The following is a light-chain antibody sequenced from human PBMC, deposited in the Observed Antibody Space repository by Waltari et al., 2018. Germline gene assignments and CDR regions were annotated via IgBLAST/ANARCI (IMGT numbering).Light chain of an antibody. Sequence: VMTQSPAALSVSPVERVTLSCKASQNIDNNLAWYQQKPGQGPRLLIYGASTRATGVPARFSGSGSGTEFTLTISSLQSEDCAVFYCQQYNRWPPLTFGGGTKVEIK. CDR2: GAS. CDR3: QQYNRWPPLT. V-gene: IGKV3-15*01. CDR1: QNIDNN. J-gene: IGKJ4*01.